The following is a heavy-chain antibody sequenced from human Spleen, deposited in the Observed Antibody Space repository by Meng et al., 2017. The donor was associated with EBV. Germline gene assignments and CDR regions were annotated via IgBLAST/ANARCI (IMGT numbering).Heavy chain of an antibody. CDR2: MSYDGSNQ. CDR3: AKGGFYGSASYYPGHFDY. CDR1: GFIFSNYG. V-gene: IGHV3-30*18. J-gene: IGHJ4*02. D-gene: IGHD3-10*01. Sequence: QVQLVESGGGLVQPGRSVRLSCVASGFIFSNYGMHWVRQAPGKGLEWVALMSYDGSNQDYVDFVKGRFTISRDNSRNMLYLHMNNLRPEDTAVYYCAKGGFYGSASYYPGHFDYWGQGALVTVSS.